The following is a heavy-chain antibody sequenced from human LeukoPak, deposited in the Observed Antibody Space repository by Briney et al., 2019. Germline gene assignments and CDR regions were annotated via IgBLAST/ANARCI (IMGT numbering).Heavy chain of an antibody. V-gene: IGHV3-33*01. CDR3: ARGTRRSSGYYYYYGMDV. CDR2: IWYDGSDK. CDR1: GFTFSSYG. J-gene: IGHJ6*02. Sequence: GGSLRLSCAASGFTFSSYGMHWVRQAPGKGLEWVAVIWYDGSDKYYADSVKGRFTISRDNSKNTLYLQMNSLRAEDTAVYYCARGTRRSSGYYYYYGMDVWGQGTTVTVSS. D-gene: IGHD3-22*01.